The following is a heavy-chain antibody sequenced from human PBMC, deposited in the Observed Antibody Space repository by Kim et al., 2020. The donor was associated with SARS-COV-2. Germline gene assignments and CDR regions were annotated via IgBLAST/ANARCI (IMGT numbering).Heavy chain of an antibody. D-gene: IGHD3-10*01. V-gene: IGHV1-24*01. CDR3: ATTPLGMVRGVIIY. CDR1: GYTLTELS. CDR2: FDPEDGET. J-gene: IGHJ4*02. Sequence: ASVKVSCKVSGYTLTELSMHWVRQAPGKGLEWMGGFDPEDGETIYAQKFQGRVTMTADTSTDTTYMELSSLRSEDTAVCYCATTPLGMVRGVIIYWGQGT.